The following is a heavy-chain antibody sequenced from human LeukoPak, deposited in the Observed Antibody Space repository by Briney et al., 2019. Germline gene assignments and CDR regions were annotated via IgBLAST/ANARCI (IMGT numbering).Heavy chain of an antibody. Sequence: TSETLSLTCAVYVGSFSGYYWSWIRQPPGKGLEWIGEINHSGSTNYNPTPKSRVTISVDTSKNQFSLKLSSVTAADTAVYYCARGRVLGSSSPFDYWGQGTLVTVSS. J-gene: IGHJ4*02. V-gene: IGHV4-34*01. CDR1: VGSFSGYY. D-gene: IGHD6-6*01. CDR3: ARGRVLGSSSPFDY. CDR2: INHSGST.